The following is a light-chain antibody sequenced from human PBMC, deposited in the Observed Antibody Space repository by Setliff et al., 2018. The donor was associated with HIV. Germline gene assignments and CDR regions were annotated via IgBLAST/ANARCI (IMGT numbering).Light chain of an antibody. CDR2: EVS. Sequence: QSALAQPASVSGSPGQSIIISCTGTSSDVGAYTYVSWYQHHAGEVPKLILYEVSHRPSGVSNRFSGSKSGNTASLTISGLQPEDEADYYCSSYTGSSTRGGFGTGTKGTVL. V-gene: IGLV2-14*01. CDR1: SSDVGAYTY. J-gene: IGLJ1*01. CDR3: SSYTGSSTRGG.